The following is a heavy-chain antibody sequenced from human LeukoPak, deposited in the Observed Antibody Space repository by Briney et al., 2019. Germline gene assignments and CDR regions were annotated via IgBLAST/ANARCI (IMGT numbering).Heavy chain of an antibody. CDR3: TVTTVTYYFDY. D-gene: IGHD4-17*01. J-gene: IGHJ4*02. V-gene: IGHV3-49*03. CDR1: GFTFGDYA. CDR2: IRSKAYGGTT. Sequence: GGSLRLSCTASGFTFGDYAMSWFRQAPGKGLEWVGFIRSKAYGGTTEYAASVKGRFAISRDDSKSIAYLQMNSLKTEDTAVYYCTVTTVTYYFDYWGQGTLVTVSS.